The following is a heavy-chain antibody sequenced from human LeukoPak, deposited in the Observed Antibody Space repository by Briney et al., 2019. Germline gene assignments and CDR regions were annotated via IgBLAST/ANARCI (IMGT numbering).Heavy chain of an antibody. CDR1: GGSISSGGYY. Sequence: SETLSLTCTVSGGSISSGGYYWSWIRQPPGKGLEWTGYIYHSGSTYYNPSLKSRVTISVDRSKNQFSLKLSSVTAADTAVYYCARGTSARPFDYWGQGTLVTVSS. V-gene: IGHV4-30-2*01. J-gene: IGHJ4*02. CDR2: IYHSGST. D-gene: IGHD6-6*01. CDR3: ARGTSARPFDY.